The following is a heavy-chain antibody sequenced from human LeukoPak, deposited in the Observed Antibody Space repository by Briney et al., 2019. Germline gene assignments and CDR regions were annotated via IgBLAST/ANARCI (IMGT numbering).Heavy chain of an antibody. Sequence: ASVTVSCKASGYTFTSYYMHWVRQAPGQGLEWMGIINPSGGSTSYAQKFQGRVTMTRDTSTSTVYMELSSLRSEDTAVSYCARYDILTCEGFDYWGQGTLVTVSS. CDR3: ARYDILTCEGFDY. CDR1: GYTFTSYY. V-gene: IGHV1-46*01. D-gene: IGHD3-9*01. CDR2: INPSGGST. J-gene: IGHJ4*02.